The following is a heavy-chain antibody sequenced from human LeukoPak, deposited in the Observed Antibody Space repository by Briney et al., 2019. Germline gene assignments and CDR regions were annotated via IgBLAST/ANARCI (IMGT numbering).Heavy chain of an antibody. Sequence: PGGSLRLSCAASGFTISSYSMNWVRQAPGKGLEWVSYISSSSSTIYYADSVKGRFTISRDNAKNSLYLQMNSLRAEDTAVYYCARGGVFDYWGQGTLVTVSS. D-gene: IGHD3-16*01. CDR2: ISSSSSTI. V-gene: IGHV3-48*01. CDR1: GFTISSYS. CDR3: ARGGVFDY. J-gene: IGHJ4*02.